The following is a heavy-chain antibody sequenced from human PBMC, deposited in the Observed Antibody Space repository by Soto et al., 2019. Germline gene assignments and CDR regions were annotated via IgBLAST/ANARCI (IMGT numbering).Heavy chain of an antibody. CDR2: IIPIFGTA. CDR3: ARARATVALSYGMDV. D-gene: IGHD4-17*01. CDR1: GGTFSSYA. J-gene: IGHJ6*02. Sequence: SVKVSCKASGGTFSSYAISWVRQAPGQGLEWTGGIIPIFGTANYAQKFQGRVTITADESTSTAYMELSSLRSEDTAVYYCARARATVALSYGMDVWGQGTTVTVSS. V-gene: IGHV1-69*13.